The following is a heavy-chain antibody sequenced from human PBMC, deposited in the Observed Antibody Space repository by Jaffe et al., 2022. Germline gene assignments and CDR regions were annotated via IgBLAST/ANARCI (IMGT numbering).Heavy chain of an antibody. D-gene: IGHD2-8*02. J-gene: IGHJ5*02. CDR1: GYTFTSYG. Sequence: QVQLVQSGAEVKKPGASVKVSCKASGYTFTSYGISWVRQAPGQGLEWMGWISAYNGNTNYAQKLQGRVTMTTDTSTSTAYMELRSLRSDDTAVYYCARLRGGYCTGGVCYDNWFDPWGQGTLVTVSS. CDR3: ARLRGGYCTGGVCYDNWFDP. CDR2: ISAYNGNT. V-gene: IGHV1-18*01.